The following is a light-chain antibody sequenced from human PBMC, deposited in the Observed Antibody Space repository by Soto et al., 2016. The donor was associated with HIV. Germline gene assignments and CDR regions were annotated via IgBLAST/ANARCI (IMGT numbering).Light chain of an antibody. Sequence: DIQMTQPPSTLSASVGDRVTITCRASQSISSWVAWYQQKPGKAPNLLIYKASNLESGVPSRFSGGGSGTEFTLTISSLQPDDFATYYCQKYNGDPTFGGGTKVEIK. CDR1: QSISSW. V-gene: IGKV1-5*03. CDR3: QKYNGDPT. J-gene: IGKJ4*01. CDR2: KAS.